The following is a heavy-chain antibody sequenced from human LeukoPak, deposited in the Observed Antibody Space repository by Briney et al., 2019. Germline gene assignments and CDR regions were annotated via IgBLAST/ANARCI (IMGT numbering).Heavy chain of an antibody. D-gene: IGHD4-17*01. CDR1: GGSISSYY. CDR3: ARLGSYGDWYFDL. V-gene: IGHV4-59*08. Sequence: PSETLSLTCTVSGGSISSYYWSWIRQPPGKGLEWIGNIYYSGSTNHSPSLKSRVTISVDTSKNQFSLKLSSVTAADTAVYYCARLGSYGDWYFDLWGRGTLVTVSS. J-gene: IGHJ2*01. CDR2: IYYSGST.